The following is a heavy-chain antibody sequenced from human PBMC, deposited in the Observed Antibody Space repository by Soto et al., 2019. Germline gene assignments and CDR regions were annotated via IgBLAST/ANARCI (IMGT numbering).Heavy chain of an antibody. CDR3: ARRNYYYYGMDV. CDR1: GFTFSSYA. Sequence: PGGSLRLSCAASGFTFSSYAMHWVRQAPGKGLEWVAVISYDGSNKYYADSVKGRFTISRDNSKNTLYLQMNSLRAEDTAVYYCARRNYYYYGMDVWGQGTTVTVSS. CDR2: ISYDGSNK. J-gene: IGHJ6*02. V-gene: IGHV3-30-3*01.